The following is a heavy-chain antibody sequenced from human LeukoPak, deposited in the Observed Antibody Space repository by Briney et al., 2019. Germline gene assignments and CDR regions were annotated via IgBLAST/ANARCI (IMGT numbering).Heavy chain of an antibody. CDR2: ISGYNSNT. CDR3: AKDTAEFIWGALKHDFDF. V-gene: IGHV1-18*01. J-gene: IGHJ3*01. D-gene: IGHD3-16*01. CDR1: GYMFTSYG. Sequence: GASVKVSCKASGYMFTSYGLSWVRQTPGQGLEWMGWISGYNSNTKYGQKFQGRVTMTTDTSTNTAYMELGSLRSDDTAIYYCAKDTAEFIWGALKHDFDFWGQGTTITVSS.